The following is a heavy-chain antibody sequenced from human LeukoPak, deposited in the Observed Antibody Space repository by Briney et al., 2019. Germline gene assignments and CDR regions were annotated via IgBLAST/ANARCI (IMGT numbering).Heavy chain of an antibody. J-gene: IGHJ4*02. CDR1: GFTFSSYG. CDR2: ISSDGSDK. V-gene: IGHV3-30*18. D-gene: IGHD3-22*01. CDR3: AKDVYDSSAYYYDY. Sequence: PGGSLRLSCAASGFTFSSYGMHWVRQAPGQGLEWVAVISSDGSDKQYADSVKGRFSISRDNSKNTVSLQMNTLRTEDTAMYYCAKDVYDSSAYYYDYWGQGTLVTVS.